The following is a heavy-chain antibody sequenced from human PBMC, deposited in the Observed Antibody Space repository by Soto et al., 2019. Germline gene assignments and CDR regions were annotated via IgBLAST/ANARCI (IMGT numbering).Heavy chain of an antibody. CDR1: GFMFSDYA. CDR2: LLRPGRST. V-gene: IGHV3-23*01. CDR3: AKDAIANDGIWLMDS. J-gene: IGHJ5*02. Sequence: GGSLRLSCAASGFMFSDYAMTWARQALGKELEWVSGLLRPGRSTYYADSVKGRFTISGDTSANTVYLQMDSLRAEDTAVYYCAKDAIANDGIWLMDSWGQGTVVTVSS. D-gene: IGHD3-16*01.